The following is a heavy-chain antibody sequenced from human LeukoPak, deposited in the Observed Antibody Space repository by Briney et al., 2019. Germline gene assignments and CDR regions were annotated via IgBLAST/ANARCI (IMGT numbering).Heavy chain of an antibody. CDR2: ARNKVNSYTT. CDR3: TRVGATGDSDC. V-gene: IGHV3-72*01. CDR1: GFTFSDHY. Sequence: PGGSLRLSCAASGFTFSDHYMDWVRQAPGKGLEWVGRARNKVNSYTTEYAASVKGRFTISRDDSKNSLYLQMNSLKTEDTAVCYCTRVGATGDSDCWGQGTLVTDSA. D-gene: IGHD1-26*01. J-gene: IGHJ4*02.